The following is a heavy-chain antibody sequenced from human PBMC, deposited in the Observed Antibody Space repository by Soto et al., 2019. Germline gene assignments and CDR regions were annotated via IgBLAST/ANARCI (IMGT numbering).Heavy chain of an antibody. CDR1: GFTFSNYG. D-gene: IGHD2-8*01. J-gene: IGHJ5*02. V-gene: IGHV3-30*18. CDR3: AKEPKSCTIGSHFLDNWFDP. Sequence: QVQLVESGGGGVQPGRSLRLSCAASGFTFSNYGMHWVRQTPGKGLEWVAGISYDGSHAFYTDSVTGRFTISRDNSKNTLYLQMNSLKTEDTAMYYCAKEPKSCTIGSHFLDNWFDPWGQGTLVTVSS. CDR2: ISYDGSHA.